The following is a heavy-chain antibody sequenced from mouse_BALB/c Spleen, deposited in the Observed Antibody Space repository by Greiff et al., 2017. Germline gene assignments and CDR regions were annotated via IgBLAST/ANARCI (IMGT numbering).Heavy chain of an antibody. D-gene: IGHD1-1*01. CDR2: IDPANGNT. J-gene: IGHJ4*01. CDR1: GFNIKDTY. Sequence: VQLKESGAELVKPGASVKLSCTASGFNIKDTYMHWVKQRPEQGLEWIGRIDPANGNTKYDPKFQGKATITADTSSNTAYLQLSSLTSEDTAVYYCAIPLLLRDYYAMDYWGQGTSVTVSS. CDR3: AIPLLLRDYYAMDY. V-gene: IGHV14-3*02.